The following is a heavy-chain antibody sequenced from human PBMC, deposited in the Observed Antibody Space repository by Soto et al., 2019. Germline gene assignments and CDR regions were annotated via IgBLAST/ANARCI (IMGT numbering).Heavy chain of an antibody. CDR2: IDPSDSYT. D-gene: IGHD2-2*02. Sequence: GESLKISCKGSGYSFTSYWISWVRQMPGKGLEWMGRIDPSDSYTNYSPSFQGHVTISADKSISTAYLQWSSLKASDTAMYYCARHPNIVVVPAAIRSRPYYYYGMDVWGQGTTVTVSS. CDR1: GYSFTSYW. J-gene: IGHJ6*02. CDR3: ARHPNIVVVPAAIRSRPYYYYGMDV. V-gene: IGHV5-10-1*01.